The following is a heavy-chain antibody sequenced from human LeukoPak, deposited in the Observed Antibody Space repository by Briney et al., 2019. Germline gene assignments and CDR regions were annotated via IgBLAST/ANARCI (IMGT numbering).Heavy chain of an antibody. CDR2: IYPGDSDT. Sequence: GESLKISCKGYGDRFTSYWIGWVRQMPGKGLEWMGIIYPGDSDTRYSPSFQGQVTISADKSISTAYLQWSSLKASDTAMYYCARPRDGYNSDAFDIWGQGTMVTVSS. J-gene: IGHJ3*02. CDR3: ARPRDGYNSDAFDI. D-gene: IGHD5-24*01. V-gene: IGHV5-51*01. CDR1: GDRFTSYW.